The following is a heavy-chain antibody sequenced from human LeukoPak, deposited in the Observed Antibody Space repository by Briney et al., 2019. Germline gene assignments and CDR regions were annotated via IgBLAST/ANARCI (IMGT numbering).Heavy chain of an antibody. V-gene: IGHV3-53*01. CDR1: GFTVSSNY. CDR2: IYGGGST. Sequence: GGSLRLSCAASGFTVSSNYMSWVRQAPGKGLEWVSDIYGGGSTYYADSVKGRFTISRDSYKNTLYLQMNSLRVEDTAVYYCARLRGYSYGPPDYWGQGTLVTVSS. J-gene: IGHJ4*02. D-gene: IGHD5-18*01. CDR3: ARLRGYSYGPPDY.